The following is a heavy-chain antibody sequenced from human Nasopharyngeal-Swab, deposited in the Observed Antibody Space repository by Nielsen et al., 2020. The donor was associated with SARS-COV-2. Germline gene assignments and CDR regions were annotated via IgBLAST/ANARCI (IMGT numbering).Heavy chain of an antibody. V-gene: IGHV3-21*01. CDR1: GFTFSSYS. CDR2: ISSSSSYI. CDR3: ARTAAASENGMDV. Sequence: GESLKISCAASGFTFSSYSMNWVRQAPGKGLEWVSSISSSSSYIYYADSVKGRFTISRDNAKNSLYLQMNSLRAEDTAVHYCARTAAASENGMDVWGQGTTVTVSS. D-gene: IGHD2-2*01. J-gene: IGHJ6*02.